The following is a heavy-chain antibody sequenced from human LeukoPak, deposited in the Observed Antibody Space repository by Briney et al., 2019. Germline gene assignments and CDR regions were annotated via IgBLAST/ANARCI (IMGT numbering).Heavy chain of an antibody. CDR1: GFTFNTYS. D-gene: IGHD5-24*01. Sequence: GGSLRLSCAASGFTFNTYSFNWVRQAPGKGLEWVSSISSGSSYIFYADSVKGRFTISRDNAKSSLYLQINSLRAEDTAVYYRARVEWRQFPDYWGQGTLVTVSS. CDR2: ISSGSSYI. CDR3: ARVEWRQFPDY. V-gene: IGHV3-21*01. J-gene: IGHJ4*02.